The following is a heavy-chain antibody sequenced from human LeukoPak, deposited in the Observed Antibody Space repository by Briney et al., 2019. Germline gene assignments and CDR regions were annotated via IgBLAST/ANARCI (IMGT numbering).Heavy chain of an antibody. J-gene: IGHJ4*02. CDR3: ARSSDSGGYYDYFDY. D-gene: IGHD3-22*01. Sequence: GESLKISCKGSGYSFTSYWIGWVRQMPGKGLEWMVIIYPGDSDTRYSPSFQGQVTISADKSISTAYLQWSSLKASDTAMFYCARSSDSGGYYDYFDYWGQGTLVTVSS. V-gene: IGHV5-51*01. CDR2: IYPGDSDT. CDR1: GYSFTSYW.